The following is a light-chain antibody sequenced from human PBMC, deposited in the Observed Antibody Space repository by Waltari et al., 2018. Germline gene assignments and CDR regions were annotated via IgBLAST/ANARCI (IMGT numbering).Light chain of an antibody. CDR2: DVS. V-gene: IGLV2-14*01. CDR1: SNDVGGYNS. CDR3: SSQSSNDVVL. J-gene: IGLJ2*01. Sequence: QSALTQPASVSGSPGQSVTIFCAGTSNDVGGYNSVSWYQEHPGQAPSVIIYDVSVRPSGVSDRFSGSKAGNTASLTISGLQAGDEADYYCSSQSSNDVVLFGGGTKLTVL.